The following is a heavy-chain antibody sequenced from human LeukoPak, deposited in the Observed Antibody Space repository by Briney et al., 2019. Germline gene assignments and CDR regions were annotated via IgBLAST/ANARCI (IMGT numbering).Heavy chain of an antibody. Sequence: GASVKVSCKASGYTFTDYGLSWVRQAPGQGLEWMGWIRVYNGDTNYAQKFQGRLTVTTDPSTSTAYMELRSLRSDDTAAYYCARGGDNYMDFSGQGTLVTISS. V-gene: IGHV1-18*01. D-gene: IGHD1-1*01. CDR1: GYTFTDYG. CDR3: ARGGDNYMDF. J-gene: IGHJ4*02. CDR2: IRVYNGDT.